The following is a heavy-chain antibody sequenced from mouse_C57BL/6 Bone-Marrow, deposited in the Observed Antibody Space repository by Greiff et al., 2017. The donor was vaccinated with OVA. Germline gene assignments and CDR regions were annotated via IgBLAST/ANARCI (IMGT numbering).Heavy chain of an antibody. CDR1: GFTFSDYG. CDR2: ISSGSSTI. Sequence: EVMLVESGGGLVKPGGSLKLSCAASGFTFSDYGMHWVRQAPEKGLEWVAYISSGSSTIYYADTVKGRFTISRDNAKNTLFLQMTSLRSEDTAMYYCARRDYYGRNFDVWGTGTTVTVSS. J-gene: IGHJ1*03. CDR3: ARRDYYGRNFDV. D-gene: IGHD1-1*01. V-gene: IGHV5-17*01.